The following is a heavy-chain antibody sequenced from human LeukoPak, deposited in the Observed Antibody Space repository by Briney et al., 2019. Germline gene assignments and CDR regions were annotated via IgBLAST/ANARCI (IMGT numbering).Heavy chain of an antibody. CDR2: IFPSGGEI. J-gene: IGHJ4*02. CDR1: GFTFSTFA. Sequence: GGSLRLSCEASGFTFSTFAMIWVRQPPGKGLEWVSSIFPSGGEIHYADSVRGRFTISRDNSKSTLSLQMNSLRAEDTAIYYCAKRSSISSGYFDLWGRGTLVTVSS. CDR3: AKRSSISSGYFDL. D-gene: IGHD3-22*01. V-gene: IGHV3-23*01.